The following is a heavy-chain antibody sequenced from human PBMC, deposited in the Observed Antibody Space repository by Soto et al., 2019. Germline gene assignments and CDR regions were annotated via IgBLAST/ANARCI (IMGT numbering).Heavy chain of an antibody. CDR3: AREPPIAVASFDY. Sequence: GGSLRLSCAASGFTFSSYGMHWVRQAPGKGLEWVAVIWYDGSNKYYADSVKGRFTISRDNSKNTLYLQMNSLRAEDTAVYYCAREPPIAVASFDYWGQGTLVTVSS. V-gene: IGHV3-33*01. CDR2: IWYDGSNK. CDR1: GFTFSSYG. J-gene: IGHJ4*02. D-gene: IGHD6-19*01.